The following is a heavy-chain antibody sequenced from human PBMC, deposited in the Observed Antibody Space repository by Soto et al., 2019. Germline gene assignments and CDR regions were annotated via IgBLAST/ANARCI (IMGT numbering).Heavy chain of an antibody. Sequence: GGSLRLSCEASGFTFASYSMSWVRQAPGKGLEWVSVISPTGISTYYADSVKGRFTISRDNSPNTVYLQINSLRAEDTAVYYCARRADYGDYWGLGTLVTVSS. CDR1: GFTFASYS. V-gene: IGHV3-23*01. CDR3: ARRADYGDY. CDR2: ISPTGIST. J-gene: IGHJ4*02. D-gene: IGHD4-17*01.